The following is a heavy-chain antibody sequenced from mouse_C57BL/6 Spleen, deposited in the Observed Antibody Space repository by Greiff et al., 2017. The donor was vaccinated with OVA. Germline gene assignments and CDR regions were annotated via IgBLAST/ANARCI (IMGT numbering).Heavy chain of an antibody. D-gene: IGHD2-4*01. CDR3: ASYDYDWYFDV. J-gene: IGHJ1*03. Sequence: DVKLVESGGGLVQPGGSLKLSCAASGFTFSDYYMYWVRQTPEKRLEWVAYISNGGGSTYYPDTVKGRFTISRDNAKNTLYLQMSRLKSEDTAMYYCASYDYDWYFDVWGTGTTVTVSS. V-gene: IGHV5-12*01. CDR2: ISNGGGST. CDR1: GFTFSDYY.